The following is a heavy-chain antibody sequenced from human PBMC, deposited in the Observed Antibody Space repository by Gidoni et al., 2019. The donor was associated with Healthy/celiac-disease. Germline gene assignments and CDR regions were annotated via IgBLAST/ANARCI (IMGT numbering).Heavy chain of an antibody. CDR1: GFTFSSYE. V-gene: IGHV3-48*03. J-gene: IGHJ6*02. CDR2: ISSSGSTI. D-gene: IGHD3-3*01. CDR3: ARELRLNTIFGVVISSGMDV. Sequence: EVQLVESGGGLVQPGGSLRLSCAASGFTFSSYEMTWVRQAPGKGLEWVSYISSSGSTIYYADSVKVRFTISRDNAKNSLYLQMNSLRAEDTAVYYCARELRLNTIFGVVISSGMDVWGQGTTVTVSS.